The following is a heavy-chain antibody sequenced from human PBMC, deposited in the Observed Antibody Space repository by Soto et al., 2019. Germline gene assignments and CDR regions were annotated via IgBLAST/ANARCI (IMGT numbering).Heavy chain of an antibody. V-gene: IGHV4-39*01. Sequence: QLQLQESGPGLVKPSETLSLTCTVSGGSISSSSYYWGWIRQPPGKGLEWIGSIYYSGSTYYNPSLKSRVTISVDTSKNQFSLKLSSVTAADTAVYYCARLMVYANSNMDYWGQGTLVTVSS. CDR2: IYYSGST. CDR3: ARLMVYANSNMDY. D-gene: IGHD2-8*01. CDR1: GGSISSSSYY. J-gene: IGHJ4*02.